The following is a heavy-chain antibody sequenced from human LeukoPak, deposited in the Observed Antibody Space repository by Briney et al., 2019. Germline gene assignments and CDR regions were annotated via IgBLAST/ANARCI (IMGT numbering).Heavy chain of an antibody. V-gene: IGHV4-39*07. D-gene: IGHD6-13*01. CDR3: ARYVHSSSWPTFDY. Sequence: SETLSLTCTVSGGSISSSSYYWGWIRQPPGKGLEWIGYIYHGGTTYYTPSLKSRVTISVDRSKNQFSLKLSSVTAADTAVYYCARYVHSSSWPTFDYWGQGTLVTVSS. J-gene: IGHJ4*02. CDR1: GGSISSSSYY. CDR2: IYHGGTT.